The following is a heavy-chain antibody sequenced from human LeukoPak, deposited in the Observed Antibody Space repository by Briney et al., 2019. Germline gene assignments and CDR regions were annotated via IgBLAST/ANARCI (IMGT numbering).Heavy chain of an antibody. V-gene: IGHV1-69*13. D-gene: IGHD3-22*01. CDR1: GGTFSSYA. CDR3: ARAEYTYYYDSSGYYYWFDP. Sequence: ASVKVSRKASGGTFSSYAISWVRQAPGQGLEWMGGIIPIFGTANYAQKFQGRVTITADESTSTAYMELSSLRSEDTAVYYCARAEYTYYYDSSGYYYWFDPWGQGTLVTVSS. CDR2: IIPIFGTA. J-gene: IGHJ5*02.